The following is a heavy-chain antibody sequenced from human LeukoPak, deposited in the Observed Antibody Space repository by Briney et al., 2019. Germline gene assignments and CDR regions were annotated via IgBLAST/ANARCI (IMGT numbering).Heavy chain of an antibody. V-gene: IGHV3-23*01. CDR1: GFTFSSYA. Sequence: GGSLRLSCAVSGFTFSSYAMSWVRQAPGKGLEWVSTISNSGGTTYYADSVKGRFTISRDDSENTLYLQMNSLRAEDTAVYYCARDIRVSSSWLVDYWGQGTLVTVSS. CDR3: ARDIRVSSSWLVDY. CDR2: ISNSGGTT. J-gene: IGHJ4*02. D-gene: IGHD6-13*01.